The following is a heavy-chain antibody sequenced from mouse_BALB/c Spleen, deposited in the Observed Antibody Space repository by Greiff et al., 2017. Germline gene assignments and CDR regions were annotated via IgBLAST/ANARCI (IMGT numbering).Heavy chain of an antibody. J-gene: IGHJ2*01. CDR1: GYSITSDYA. D-gene: IGHD4-1*01. Sequence: DVQLQESGPGLVKPSQSLSLTCTVTGYSITSDYAWNWIRQFPGNKLEWMGYISYSGSTSYNPSLKSRISITRDTSKNQFFLQLNSVTTEDTATYYCARDWDPFDYWGQGTTLTVSS. V-gene: IGHV3-2*02. CDR2: ISYSGST. CDR3: ARDWDPFDY.